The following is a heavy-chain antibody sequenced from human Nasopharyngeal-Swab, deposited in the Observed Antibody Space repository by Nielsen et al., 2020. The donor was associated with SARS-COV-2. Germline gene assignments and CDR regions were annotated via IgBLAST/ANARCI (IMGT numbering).Heavy chain of an antibody. CDR1: GFTFSDYY. J-gene: IGHJ6*02. D-gene: IGHD3-9*01. V-gene: IGHV3-11*01. Sequence: GGSLRLSCAASGFTFSDYYMSWIRQAPGKGLERVSYISSSGSTIYYADSVKGRFTISRDNAKNSLYLQMNSLRAEDTAVYYCARDSGYDILTGYIYYYGMDVWGQGTTVTVSS. CDR2: ISSSGSTI. CDR3: ARDSGYDILTGYIYYYGMDV.